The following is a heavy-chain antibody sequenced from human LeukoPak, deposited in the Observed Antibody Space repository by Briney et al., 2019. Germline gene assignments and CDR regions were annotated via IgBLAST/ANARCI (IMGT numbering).Heavy chain of an antibody. Sequence: PGGSLRLSCAASGFTFDDYAMHWVRQAPGKGLEWVSGISWNSGSIGYADSVKGRFTISRDNAKNSLYLQMNSLRAEDTALYYCEKDIRGYSYGYFDYGGQGPLVTVPS. CDR2: ISWNSGSI. V-gene: IGHV3-9*01. D-gene: IGHD5-18*01. J-gene: IGHJ4*02. CDR3: EKDIRGYSYGYFDY. CDR1: GFTFDDYA.